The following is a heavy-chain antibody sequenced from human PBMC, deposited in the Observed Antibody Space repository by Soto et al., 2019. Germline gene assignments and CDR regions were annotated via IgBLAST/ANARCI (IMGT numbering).Heavy chain of an antibody. CDR3: ARTLNGSHYRVGYFDY. V-gene: IGHV4-31*03. CDR1: GGSISSGGYY. Sequence: QVQLQESGPGLVKPSQTLSLTCTVSGGSISSGGYYWSWIRQHPGKGLEWIGYIYYSGSTYYNPSLQWRVTISVDTSKNHFSLKLSSVTAADTAVYYCARTLNGSHYRVGYFDYWGQGTLVTVSS. J-gene: IGHJ4*02. D-gene: IGHD3-10*01. CDR2: IYYSGST.